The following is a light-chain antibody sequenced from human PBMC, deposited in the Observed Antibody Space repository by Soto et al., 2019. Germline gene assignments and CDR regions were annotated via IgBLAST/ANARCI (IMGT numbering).Light chain of an antibody. CDR1: QSVSSSY. V-gene: IGKV3-20*01. CDR2: GAS. CDR3: QQYGSSRALT. Sequence: EIVLTQSPGTLSLSPGEIATLSFSASQSVSSSYLAWYQQKPGQAPRLLIYGASSRATDIPDRFSGSGSGTDFTLTISRLEPEDFAVYYCQQYGSSRALTFGGGTKVDIK. J-gene: IGKJ4*01.